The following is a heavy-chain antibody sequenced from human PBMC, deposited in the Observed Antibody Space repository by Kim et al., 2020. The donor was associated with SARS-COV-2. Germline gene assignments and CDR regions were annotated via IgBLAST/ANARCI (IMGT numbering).Heavy chain of an antibody. CDR2: IYSGGST. Sequence: GGSLRLSCAASGFTVSSNYMSWVRQAPGKGLEWVSVIYSGGSTYYADSVKGRFTISRDNSKNTLYLQMNSLRAEDTAVYYCARSPTWGGSSSFHYYYGMDVWGQGTTVTVSS. CDR3: ARSPTWGGSSSFHYYYGMDV. J-gene: IGHJ6*02. V-gene: IGHV3-53*01. D-gene: IGHD6-13*01. CDR1: GFTVSSNY.